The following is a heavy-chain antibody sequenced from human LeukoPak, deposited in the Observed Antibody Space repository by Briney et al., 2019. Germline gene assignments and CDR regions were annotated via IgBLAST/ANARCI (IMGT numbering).Heavy chain of an antibody. CDR1: RFTFTISA. Sequence: ASVNVSCMASRFTFTISAMQWVRQARGQRLEWLGWIVVGSGNTNYAQKFQERVTITRDMSTSTAYMELSSLRSEDTAVYYCAADLSVGPSRYDPWGQGTLVTVSS. D-gene: IGHD1-26*01. J-gene: IGHJ5*02. CDR3: AADLSVGPSRYDP. CDR2: IVVGSGNT. V-gene: IGHV1-58*02.